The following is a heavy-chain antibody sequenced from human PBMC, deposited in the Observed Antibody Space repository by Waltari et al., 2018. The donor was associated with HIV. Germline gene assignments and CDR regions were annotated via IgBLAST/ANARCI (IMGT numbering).Heavy chain of an antibody. CDR3: TSGGVGSTEDFYYGMDV. V-gene: IGHV4-39*01. CDR1: GGSISRRNYY. CDR2: IYYSGST. D-gene: IGHD3-16*01. Sequence: QLHLQQSGPGLVNPSETLSLSCTVSGGSISRRNYYWGWIRQPPGMGLGWIGSIYYSGSTYDKPSLKSRVTVSVDTSRNQFSLKLYSVTAADTAVYYCTSGGVGSTEDFYYGMDVWGQGTTVTVSS. J-gene: IGHJ6*02.